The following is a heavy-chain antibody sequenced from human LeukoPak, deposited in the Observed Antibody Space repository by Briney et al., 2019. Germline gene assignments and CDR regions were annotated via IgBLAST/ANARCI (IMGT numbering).Heavy chain of an antibody. J-gene: IGHJ3*02. Sequence: GGSLRLSCAGSGFTFSAYWMSWVRQAPGKGLEWVATIREDGSEKYYVDSVKGRFIISRDNAKNTLYLQMNSLRAEDTAVYYCARESVTTGAFDIWGQGTMVTVSS. CDR1: GFTFSAYW. V-gene: IGHV3-7*01. CDR2: IREDGSEK. D-gene: IGHD4-17*01. CDR3: ARESVTTGAFDI.